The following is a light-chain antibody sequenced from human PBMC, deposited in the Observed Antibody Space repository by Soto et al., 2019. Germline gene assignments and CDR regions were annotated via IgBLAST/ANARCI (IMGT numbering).Light chain of an antibody. Sequence: DIQMTQSPSTLSASVGDRVTITCRASQSISTWLAWYQQKPGKAPKLLIYKASSLESGVASRFSGSGSGTEFTLTIIILQPDDFATFYCQQYINRWTFGQGTKVEIK. J-gene: IGKJ1*01. V-gene: IGKV1-5*03. CDR1: QSISTW. CDR2: KAS. CDR3: QQYINRWT.